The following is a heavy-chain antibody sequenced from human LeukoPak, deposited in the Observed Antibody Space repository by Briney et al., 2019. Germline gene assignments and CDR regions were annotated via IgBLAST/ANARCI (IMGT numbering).Heavy chain of an antibody. CDR2: INPSGGST. D-gene: IGHD5-12*01. CDR3: ARGYSGYDFDY. CDR1: GYTFTSYY. J-gene: IGHJ4*02. V-gene: IGHV1-46*01. Sequence: ASVKVSCKASGYTFTSYYIHWVRQAPGQGLEWMGIINPSGGSTSYAQKLQGRVTITRDTSTSTVYMELSSLRSEDTAVYYCARGYSGYDFDYWGQGTLVTVSS.